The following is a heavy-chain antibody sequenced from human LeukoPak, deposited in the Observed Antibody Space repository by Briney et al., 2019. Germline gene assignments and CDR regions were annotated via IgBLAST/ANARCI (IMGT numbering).Heavy chain of an antibody. CDR1: GVSISRGSYF. J-gene: IGHJ4*02. CDR3: ARHLRGGSIWFDY. D-gene: IGHD6-13*01. V-gene: IGHV4-39*01. Sequence: SETLSLTCTVYGVSISRGSYFWGWVRHPPGKGPGWTGSISSRGITYCNRSLKRRLTLSVDTPKTQFSLELSSVTAADTALYYCARHLRGGSIWFDYWGEGTLVTVSS. CDR2: ISSRGIT.